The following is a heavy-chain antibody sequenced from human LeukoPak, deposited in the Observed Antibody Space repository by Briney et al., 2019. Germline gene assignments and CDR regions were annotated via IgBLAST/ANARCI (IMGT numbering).Heavy chain of an antibody. Sequence: ASVKVSCKASGYTFTGYYMHWVRQAPGQGLEWMGWINPNSGGTNYAQKFQGRVTMTRDTSISTAYMELSRLRSDDTAVYYCARCGSKSLGGGTYYYDSSGYYGYWGQGTLVTVSS. CDR2: INPNSGGT. CDR1: GYTFTGYY. CDR3: ARCGSKSLGGGTYYYDSSGYYGY. V-gene: IGHV1-2*02. J-gene: IGHJ4*02. D-gene: IGHD3-22*01.